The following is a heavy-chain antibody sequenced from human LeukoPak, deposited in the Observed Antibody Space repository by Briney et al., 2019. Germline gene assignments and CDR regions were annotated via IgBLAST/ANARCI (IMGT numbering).Heavy chain of an antibody. CDR2: INHSGST. J-gene: IGHJ4*02. Sequence: SETLSLTCAVYGGCFSGYYWSWIRQPPGKGLEWIGEINHSGSTNYNPSLKSRVTISVDTSKNQFSLKLSPVTAADTAVYYCARGVAARAFDYWGQGTLVTVSS. D-gene: IGHD6-6*01. CDR1: GGCFSGYY. V-gene: IGHV4-34*01. CDR3: ARGVAARAFDY.